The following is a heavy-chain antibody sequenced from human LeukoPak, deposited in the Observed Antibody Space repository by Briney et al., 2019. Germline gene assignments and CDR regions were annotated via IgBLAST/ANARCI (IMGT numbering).Heavy chain of an antibody. V-gene: IGHV4-59*01. D-gene: IGHD1-26*01. CDR2: IYYSGST. Sequence: PSETLSLTCTVSGGSLSSYYWSWIRQPPGKGLEWIGYIYYSGSTNYNPSLKSRVTISVDTSKNQFSLKLSSVTAADTAVYYCARGVGALSPVDYWGQGTLVTVSS. J-gene: IGHJ4*02. CDR3: ARGVGALSPVDY. CDR1: GGSLSSYY.